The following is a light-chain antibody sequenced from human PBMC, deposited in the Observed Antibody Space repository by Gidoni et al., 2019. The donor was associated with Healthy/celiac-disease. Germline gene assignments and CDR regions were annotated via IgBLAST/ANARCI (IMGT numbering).Light chain of an antibody. V-gene: IGKV1-9*01. CDR1: QGIRSY. CDR2: AAS. CDR3: QQLNSYRSLT. J-gene: IGKJ4*01. Sequence: IQLTQSPSSLSASVGDRVTITCRASQGIRSYLAWYQQKPGKAHKLLIYAASTLQSGVPSWFRGSGSGTDFTLTISSLQPEEFATYYCQQLNSYRSLTFGGGTKVEIK.